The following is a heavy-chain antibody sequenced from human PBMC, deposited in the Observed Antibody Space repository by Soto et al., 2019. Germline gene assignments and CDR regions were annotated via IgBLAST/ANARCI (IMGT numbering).Heavy chain of an antibody. Sequence: QVQLLQWGAGLLKPSETLSLTCAVYGGSFSDFHWSWIRQPPGKGLEWIAEINLRGNTNYHPSLKSRVTMSVDTSQHQFSLKMTSVTAALTSVYYCARTHYSIHGWDKGTTVTVSS. J-gene: IGHJ6*03. V-gene: IGHV4-34*01. CDR3: ARTHYSIHG. CDR1: GGSFSDFH. CDR2: INLRGNT.